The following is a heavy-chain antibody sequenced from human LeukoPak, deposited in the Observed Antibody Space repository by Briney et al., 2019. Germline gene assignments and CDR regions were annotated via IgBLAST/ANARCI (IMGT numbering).Heavy chain of an antibody. CDR1: GFTVSSNY. Sequence: PGGSLRLSCAASGFTVSSNYMNWVRLAPGKGLEWVSVIYSGGSTYYADSVKGRFTISRDNSKNTLYLQMNSLRAEDTAVYYCARVSVSRYYYDSSGYSYWGRGTLVTVSS. CDR3: ARVSVSRYYYDSSGYSY. V-gene: IGHV3-66*01. J-gene: IGHJ4*02. D-gene: IGHD3-22*01. CDR2: IYSGGST.